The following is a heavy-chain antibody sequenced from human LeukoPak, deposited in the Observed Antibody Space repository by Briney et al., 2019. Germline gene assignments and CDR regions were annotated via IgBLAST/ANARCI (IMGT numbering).Heavy chain of an antibody. V-gene: IGHV1-18*01. CDR1: GYTFTSYG. CDR3: ARDKEGYYYYGMDV. CDR2: ISAYNGNT. Sequence: AAVKVSFKASGYTFTSYGIIWVRQPPGQGLEGMGWISAYNGNTNYAQKLQGRVTITTDTYTRTAYMELRSLRSDDTAVYYCARDKEGYYYYGMDVWGQGTTVTVSS. J-gene: IGHJ6*01.